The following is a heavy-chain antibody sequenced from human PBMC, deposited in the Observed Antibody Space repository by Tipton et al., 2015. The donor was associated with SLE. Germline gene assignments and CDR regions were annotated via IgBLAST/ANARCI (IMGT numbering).Heavy chain of an antibody. Sequence: LRLSCTVSGGSISTYYWSXIRQPPGKGLEWIGYIYYTGSTNYNPPLKSRVTISVDTAKNQXXLTLSSVTAADTAVYYCVRAGXQITFFGVVPXXFXVWGXXTXVTVS. D-gene: IGHD3-3*01. V-gene: IGHV4-59*01. J-gene: IGHJ3*01. CDR2: IYYTGST. CDR3: VRAGXQITFFGVVPXXFXV. CDR1: GGSISTYY.